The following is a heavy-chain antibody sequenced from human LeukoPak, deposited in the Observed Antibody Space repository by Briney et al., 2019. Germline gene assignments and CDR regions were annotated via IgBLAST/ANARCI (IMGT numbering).Heavy chain of an antibody. CDR1: GFTFSSYG. J-gene: IGHJ4*02. V-gene: IGHV3-48*02. Sequence: GGSLRLSCAASGFTFSSYGMHWVRQAPGKGLEWIARIRNSGSPKYYADSVKGRFTISRDDAKSSPYPQMNSLTDEDTAVHYCASDLGHTVNYSFDYWGQGTLVTVSS. D-gene: IGHD2-21*01. CDR3: ASDLGHTVNYSFDY. CDR2: IRNSGSPK.